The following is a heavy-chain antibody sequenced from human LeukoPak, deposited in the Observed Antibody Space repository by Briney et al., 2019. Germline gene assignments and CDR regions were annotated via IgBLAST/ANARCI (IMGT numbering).Heavy chain of an antibody. Sequence: GASVKVSCKASGYTFTSYAMNWVRQAPGQGLEWMGWISGYNGNTDYAQNLQGRVTMTTDTSTSTAYMELRSLRSDDTAVYYCASGTYGIAAAGMGYYYMDVWGKGTTVTVSS. CDR2: ISGYNGNT. CDR3: ASGTYGIAAAGMGYYYMDV. J-gene: IGHJ6*03. CDR1: GYTFTSYA. V-gene: IGHV1-18*01. D-gene: IGHD6-13*01.